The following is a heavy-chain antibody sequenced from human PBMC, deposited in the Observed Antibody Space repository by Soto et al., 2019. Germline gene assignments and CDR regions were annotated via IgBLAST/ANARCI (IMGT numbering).Heavy chain of an antibody. D-gene: IGHD6-13*01. CDR1: GGSFSGYY. J-gene: IGHJ4*02. CDR3: ARVLLHGRWYRRAFDY. CDR2: INHSGST. Sequence: SETLSLTCAVYGGSFSGYYWSWIRQPPGKGLEWIGEINHSGSTNYNPSLKSRVTISVDTSKNQFSLKLSSVTAADTAVYYCARVLLHGRWYRRAFDYWGQGTLVTVSS. V-gene: IGHV4-34*01.